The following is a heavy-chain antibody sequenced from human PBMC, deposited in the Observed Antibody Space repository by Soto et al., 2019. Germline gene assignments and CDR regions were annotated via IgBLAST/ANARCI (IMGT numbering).Heavy chain of an antibody. CDR2: INHSGST. D-gene: IGHD3-10*01. Sequence: SETLSLTCTVSGGSFSSGGYYWSWIRQPPGKGLEWIGEINHSGSTNYNPSLKSRVTISVDTSKNQFSLKLSSVTAADTAVYYCARRSLGYYYGMDVWGQGTTVTVSS. V-gene: IGHV4-34*01. CDR3: ARRSLGYYYGMDV. CDR1: GGSFSSGGYY. J-gene: IGHJ6*02.